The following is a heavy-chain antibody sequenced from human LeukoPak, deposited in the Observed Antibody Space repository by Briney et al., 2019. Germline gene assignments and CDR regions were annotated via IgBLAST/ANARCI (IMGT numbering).Heavy chain of an antibody. CDR1: GYTFTSYG. D-gene: IGHD3-22*01. J-gene: IGHJ3*02. Sequence: ASVKVSCKASGYTFTSYGISWVRQAPGQGLEWMGWISAYNGNTNYAQKLQGRVTMTTDTSTSTAYMELRSLRSDDTAVYYCARGYFTMIVVVDDAFDIWGQGTMVTVSS. V-gene: IGHV1-18*01. CDR2: ISAYNGNT. CDR3: ARGYFTMIVVVDDAFDI.